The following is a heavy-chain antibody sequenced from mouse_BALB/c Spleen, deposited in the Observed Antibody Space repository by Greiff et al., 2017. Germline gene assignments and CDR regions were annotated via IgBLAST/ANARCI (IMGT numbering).Heavy chain of an antibody. CDR2: ISSGGST. V-gene: IGHV5-6-5*01. J-gene: IGHJ2*01. CDR1: GFTFRSYA. D-gene: IGHD1-1*01. Sequence: DVHLVESGGGLVKPGGSLKLSCAASGFTFRSYAMSWVRQTPEKRLEWVASISSGGSTYYPDSVKGRFTISRDNARNILYLQMSSLRSEDTAMYYCARGIYGSSYDYWGQGTTLTVSS. CDR3: ARGIYGSSYDY.